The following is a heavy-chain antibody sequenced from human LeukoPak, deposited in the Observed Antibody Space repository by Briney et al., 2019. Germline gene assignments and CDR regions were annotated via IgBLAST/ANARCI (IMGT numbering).Heavy chain of an antibody. CDR3: TTDGWDGFDY. D-gene: IGHD6-19*01. J-gene: IGHJ4*02. V-gene: IGHV3-15*01. CDR1: GFTFSNAW. CDR2: IKSKTEGGTT. Sequence: PGGSLRLSCAASGFTFSNAWMSWVRQSPGKGLEWGGRIKSKTEGGTTDYAATVKGRFTISRDDSKNTLYLQMNSLKTEDTAVYYCTTDGWDGFDYWGQGTLATVSS.